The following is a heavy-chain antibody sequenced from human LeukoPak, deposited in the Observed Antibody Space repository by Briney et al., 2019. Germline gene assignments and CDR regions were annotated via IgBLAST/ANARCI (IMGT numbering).Heavy chain of an antibody. J-gene: IGHJ6*03. D-gene: IGHD6-6*01. Sequence: ASVKVSCKASGYTFTSYAMNWVRQAPGQGLEWMGWINTNTGNPTYAQGFTGRFVFSLDTSVSTAYLQISSLKAGDTAVYYCARVGSSSSVYYYMDVWGKGTTVTVSS. V-gene: IGHV7-4-1*02. CDR3: ARVGSSSSVYYYMDV. CDR1: GYTFTSYA. CDR2: INTNTGNP.